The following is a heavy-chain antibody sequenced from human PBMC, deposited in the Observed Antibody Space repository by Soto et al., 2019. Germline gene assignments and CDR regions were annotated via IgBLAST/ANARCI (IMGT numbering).Heavy chain of an antibody. CDR1: GFNFSRYT. CDR2: INSGSLYI. D-gene: IGHD2-8*01. CDR3: ARVYGCTTTTCHYYFDY. Sequence: GGSLILSCVVSGFNFSRYTMHWVRQAPGKGLEWVSSINSGSLYIYYADSVKGRFTVSRDNAKNSVYLQVDSLRAEDTAVYYCARVYGCTTTTCHYYFDYWGRGTLVTVSS. V-gene: IGHV3-21*01. J-gene: IGHJ4*02.